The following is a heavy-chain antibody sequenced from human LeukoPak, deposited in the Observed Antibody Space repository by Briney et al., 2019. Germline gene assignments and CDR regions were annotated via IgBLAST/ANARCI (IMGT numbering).Heavy chain of an antibody. D-gene: IGHD3-10*01. J-gene: IGHJ4*02. CDR1: GGSISSYY. CDR3: ARQGRGVPYYFDY. Sequence: PSETLSLTCTVSGGSISSYYWSWIRQPPGKGLEWIGYIYYSGSTNYNPSLKSRVTISVDTSKNQFPLKLSSVTAADTAVYYCARQGRGVPYYFDYWGQGTLVTVSS. CDR2: IYYSGST. V-gene: IGHV4-59*08.